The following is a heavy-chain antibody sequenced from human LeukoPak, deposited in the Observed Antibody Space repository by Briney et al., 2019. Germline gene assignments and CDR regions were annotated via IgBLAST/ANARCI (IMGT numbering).Heavy chain of an antibody. J-gene: IGHJ4*02. CDR1: GFSFSIYA. CDR2: FTGSGGNT. Sequence: GGSLRLSCAASGFSFSIYAMSWVRQAPGKGLEWVSSFTGSGGNTYYADSVKGRFTISRDDSKNTLFLQMNNPKAEDTAVYYCAKSSLYTSDRYVRWCFDYWGQGTLVTVSS. V-gene: IGHV3-23*01. D-gene: IGHD6-19*01. CDR3: AKSSLYTSDRYVRWCFDY.